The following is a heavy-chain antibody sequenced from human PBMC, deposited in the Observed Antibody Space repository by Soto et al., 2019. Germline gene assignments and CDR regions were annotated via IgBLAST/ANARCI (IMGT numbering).Heavy chain of an antibody. CDR2: IYYSGTT. D-gene: IGHD3-10*01. CDR3: ARVPQYGSGSAWAFDI. CDR1: GGSIINYY. V-gene: IGHV4-59*01. Sequence: PSETLSLTCTVSGGSIINYYWSWIRQPPGKGLEWIGYIYYSGTTSYNPSLRSRVTISVDTSKNQFSLKLSSVTAADTAVYYCARVPQYGSGSAWAFDIWGQGTMVTVSS. J-gene: IGHJ3*02.